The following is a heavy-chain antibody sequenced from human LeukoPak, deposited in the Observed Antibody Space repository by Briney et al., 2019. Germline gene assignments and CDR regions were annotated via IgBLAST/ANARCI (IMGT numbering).Heavy chain of an antibody. CDR3: ARQGSRESNGQYDY. D-gene: IGHD2-8*01. CDR1: GGSFSGYY. CDR2: INHSGST. J-gene: IGHJ4*02. V-gene: IGHV4-34*01. Sequence: PSETLSLTCAVYGGSFSGYYWSWIRQPPGKGLEWIGEINHSGSTNYNPSLKSRVTISVDTSKNQFSLKLSSVTAADTAVYYCARQGSRESNGQYDYWGQGTLVTVSS.